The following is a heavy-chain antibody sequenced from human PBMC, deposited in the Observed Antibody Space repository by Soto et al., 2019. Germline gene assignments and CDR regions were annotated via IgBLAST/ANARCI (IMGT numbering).Heavy chain of an antibody. CDR2: IGSSSSYI. D-gene: IGHD3-16*01. CDR1: GFTITSSA. CDR3: ARDGAY. Sequence: GGSLRLSCAASGFTITSSAMSWVRQAPGKGLEWVSSIGSSSSYIYYADSVKGRFTISRDNAKNSLYLQMNSLRAEDTAVYYCARDGAYWGRGTLVTVSS. J-gene: IGHJ4*02. V-gene: IGHV3-21*01.